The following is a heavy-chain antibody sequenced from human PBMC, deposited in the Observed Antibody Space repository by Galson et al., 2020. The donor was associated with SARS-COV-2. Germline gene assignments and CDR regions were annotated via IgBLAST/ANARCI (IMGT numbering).Heavy chain of an antibody. D-gene: IGHD1-26*01. CDR1: GFSFSDYY. Sequence: GGSLRLSCAASGFSFSDYYMSWIRQAPGKGLEWVSYISSRGSSIYYADSVKGRFTISRDNAKNSLYLQMNSLRAEDTAVYYCARDLLVNTMAGGPTTWGQGTLVTVSS. CDR3: ARDLLVNTMAGGPTT. V-gene: IGHV3-11*04. CDR2: ISSRGSSI. J-gene: IGHJ4*02.